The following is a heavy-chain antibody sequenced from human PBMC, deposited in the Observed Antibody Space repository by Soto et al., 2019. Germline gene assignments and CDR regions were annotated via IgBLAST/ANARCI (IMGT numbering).Heavy chain of an antibody. CDR2: ISGSGGST. Sequence: HPGGSLRLSCAASGFTFSSYAMSWVRQAPGKGLEWVSAISGSGGSTYYADSVKGRFTISRDNSKNTLYLQMNSLRAEDTAVYYCAKVEDSSGRGAPYFDYWGQGTLVTVSS. CDR1: GFTFSSYA. D-gene: IGHD3-22*01. CDR3: AKVEDSSGRGAPYFDY. V-gene: IGHV3-23*01. J-gene: IGHJ4*02.